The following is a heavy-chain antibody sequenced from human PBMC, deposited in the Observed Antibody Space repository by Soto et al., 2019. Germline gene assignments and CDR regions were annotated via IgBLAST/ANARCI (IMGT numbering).Heavy chain of an antibody. CDR2: ISSSGSTI. J-gene: IGHJ1*01. CDR1: GFTFSSYE. Sequence: PGGSLRLSCAASGFTFSSYEMSWVRQAPGKGLEWVSYISSSGSTIYYADSVKGRFTISRDNAKNSLYLQMNSLRAEDTAVYYCARDTPDSSGYYYALQHWGQGTLVTVSS. CDR3: ARDTPDSSGYYYALQH. V-gene: IGHV3-48*03. D-gene: IGHD3-22*01.